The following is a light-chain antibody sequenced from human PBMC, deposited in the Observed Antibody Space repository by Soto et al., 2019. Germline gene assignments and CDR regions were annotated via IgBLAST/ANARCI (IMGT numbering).Light chain of an antibody. CDR3: QQRTNWPLT. CDR1: QSVTTF. CDR2: DAS. Sequence: EIVLTQSPATLSLSPGERATLSCRASQSVTTFLAWYQQKPDQAPRLLIYDASTRATGIPARFSGSGSGTDFTLTISSLEPEDFAVYYCQQRTNWPLTFGGGTKVEI. J-gene: IGKJ4*01. V-gene: IGKV3-11*01.